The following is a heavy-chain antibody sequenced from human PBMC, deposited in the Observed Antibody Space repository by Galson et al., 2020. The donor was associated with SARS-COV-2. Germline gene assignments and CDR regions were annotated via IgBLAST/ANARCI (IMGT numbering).Heavy chain of an antibody. V-gene: IGHV1-2*02. CDR1: GCAFTEYF. Sequence: ASVKVSCKTSGCAFTEYFVHWVRQAPGQGPEWMAWINPKSGGTNNAQQFQGRVTMTRDMSISTAYMELSRLRSDDTAVYFCARGTDTGYTDYWGQGTLVTVSS. J-gene: IGHJ4*02. D-gene: IGHD3-9*01. CDR3: ARGTDTGYTDY. CDR2: INPKSGGT.